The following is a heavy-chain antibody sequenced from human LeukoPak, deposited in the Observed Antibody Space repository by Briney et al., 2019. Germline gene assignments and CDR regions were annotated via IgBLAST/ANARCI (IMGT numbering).Heavy chain of an antibody. D-gene: IGHD3-22*01. Sequence: GGSLRLSCAASGFTFSSYSMNWVRQAPGKGLEWVSYISSSSSTIYYADSVKGRFTISRDNAKNSLYLQMNSLRAEDTAVYYCAREGYYDSSGYYHHDAFDIWGQGTMVTVSS. V-gene: IGHV3-48*01. CDR2: ISSSSSTI. CDR3: AREGYYDSSGYYHHDAFDI. CDR1: GFTFSSYS. J-gene: IGHJ3*02.